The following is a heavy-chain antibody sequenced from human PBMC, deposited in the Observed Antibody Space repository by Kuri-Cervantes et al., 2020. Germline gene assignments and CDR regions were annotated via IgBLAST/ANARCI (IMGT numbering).Heavy chain of an antibody. V-gene: IGHV4-59*12. D-gene: IGHD2-2*01. Sequence: SETLSLTCTVSGGSISSYYWSWIRQPPGKGLEWIGYIYYSGSTNYNPSLKSRVTISVDTSKNQFSLKLSSVTAADTAVYYCARGPRRLRGFAGYCSSTSCCYDAFDIWGQGTMVTVSS. CDR1: GGSISSYY. CDR3: ARGPRRLRGFAGYCSSTSCCYDAFDI. CDR2: IYYSGST. J-gene: IGHJ3*02.